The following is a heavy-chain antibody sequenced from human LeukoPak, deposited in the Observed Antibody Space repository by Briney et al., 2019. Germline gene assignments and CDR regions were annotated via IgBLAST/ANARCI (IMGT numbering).Heavy chain of an antibody. V-gene: IGHV5-51*01. J-gene: IGHJ4*02. CDR2: IYPGDSDT. CDR1: GYSFTSYW. D-gene: IGHD3-3*01. Sequence: GESLKISCKGSGYSFTSYWIGWVRQMPGKGLEWMGIIYPGDSDTRYSPSFQGQVTISADKSISTAYLQWSSLKASDTAMYYCARLEHDFWSGYYQYFDYWGQGTLVTVSS. CDR3: ARLEHDFWSGYYQYFDY.